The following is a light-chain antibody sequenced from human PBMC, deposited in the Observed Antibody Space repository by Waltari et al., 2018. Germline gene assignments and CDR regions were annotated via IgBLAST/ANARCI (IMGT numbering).Light chain of an antibody. J-gene: IGKJ1*01. CDR2: GAS. Sequence: EIVLTQSPGTLSLSPGERATLSCRAMQSVSSSYLDWEQQKPGQAPRLLIYGASSRATGIPDRFSGSGSGTDFTLTISRLEPEDFAVYYYQQYGSSPPTFGQGTKVEIK. CDR3: QQYGSSPPT. V-gene: IGKV3-20*01. CDR1: QSVSSSY.